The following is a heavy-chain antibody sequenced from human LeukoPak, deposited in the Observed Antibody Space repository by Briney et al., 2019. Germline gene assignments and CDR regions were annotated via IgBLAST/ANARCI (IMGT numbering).Heavy chain of an antibody. Sequence: SETLSLTCTVSGYSISSGFYWGWIRQPPGKGLECIGSIYHSGSTYYNPSLKSRVTISVDTSKNQFSLNLSSVTAADTAMYYCARAVGTSRNFFDYWGQGTLVTVFS. J-gene: IGHJ4*02. CDR1: GYSISSGFY. D-gene: IGHD4-23*01. CDR3: ARAVGTSRNFFDY. V-gene: IGHV4-38-2*02. CDR2: IYHSGST.